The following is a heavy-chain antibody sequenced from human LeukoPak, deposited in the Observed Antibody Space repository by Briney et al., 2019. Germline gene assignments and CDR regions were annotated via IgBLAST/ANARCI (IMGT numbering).Heavy chain of an antibody. V-gene: IGHV4-34*01. J-gene: IGHJ4*02. Sequence: PSETLSLTCAVYGGSFSGYYWSWIRQPPGKGLEWIGEINHSGSTNYSPSLKGRAIISADTSKNQFSLKLTSVTAADTAVYYCVRDRELTYWGQGILVTVSS. CDR3: VRDRELTY. CDR2: INHSGST. CDR1: GGSFSGYY. D-gene: IGHD3-10*01.